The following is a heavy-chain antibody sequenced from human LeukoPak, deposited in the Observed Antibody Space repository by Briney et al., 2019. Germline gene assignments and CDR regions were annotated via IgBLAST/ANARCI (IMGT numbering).Heavy chain of an antibody. CDR1: GFSLSTREVG. V-gene: IGHV2-5*02. Sequence: SGPTLWKPTPALTLTCTFSGFSLSTREVGVGWIRQPPGKALEWLSFIYWDDVKRYSPSLKSRLTITKDTSKNQVVLTMTNMDTVDTGTYYCAHRRPVSANNFFDYWGQGTLVTVSS. D-gene: IGHD5/OR15-5a*01. J-gene: IGHJ4*02. CDR3: AHRRPVSANNFFDY. CDR2: IYWDDVK.